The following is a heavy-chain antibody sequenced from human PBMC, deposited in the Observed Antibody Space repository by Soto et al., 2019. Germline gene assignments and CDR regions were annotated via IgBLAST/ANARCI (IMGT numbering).Heavy chain of an antibody. J-gene: IGHJ4*02. V-gene: IGHV3-23*01. CDR1: GFTFSSYA. D-gene: IGHD6-19*01. Sequence: EVQLLESGGGLVQPGGSLRLSCAASGFTFSSYAMSWVRQAPGKGLEWVSAISGSGGSTYYAVSVTGRFTISSDNSTNPLYLQMYSLRAEDTAVYYCARRSSGWYFDYWGQGTLVTVSS. CDR3: ARRSSGWYFDY. CDR2: ISGSGGST.